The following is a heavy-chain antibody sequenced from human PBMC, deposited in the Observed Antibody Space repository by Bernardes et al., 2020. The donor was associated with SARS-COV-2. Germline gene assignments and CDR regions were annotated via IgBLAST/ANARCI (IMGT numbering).Heavy chain of an antibody. Sequence: GGSLRLSCAASGFTFDDYAMHWVRQAPGKGLEWVSGISWNSGSIGYADSVKGRFTISRDNAKNSLYLQMNSLRAEDTALYYCAKDISSGYDSLGLNWFDPWGQGTLVTVSS. CDR3: AKDISSGYDSLGLNWFDP. V-gene: IGHV3-9*01. CDR1: GFTFDDYA. D-gene: IGHD5-12*01. CDR2: ISWNSGSI. J-gene: IGHJ5*02.